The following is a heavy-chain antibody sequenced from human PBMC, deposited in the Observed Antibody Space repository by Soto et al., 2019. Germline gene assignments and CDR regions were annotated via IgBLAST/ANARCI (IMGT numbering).Heavy chain of an antibody. CDR1: GFSLSNYG. CDR2: ISYHGRDE. D-gene: IGHD4-17*01. Sequence: QVQLVESGGGVVQPGRSLRLSCAASGFSLSNYGMHWVRQAPGKGLEWVAVISYHGRDEYYADSVKGRFTISRDTSKNTLYLQMNTLRPEDTAVYYCVKDHLMNPVTTGGYWGQGTLVTVSS. V-gene: IGHV3-30*18. CDR3: VKDHLMNPVTTGGY. J-gene: IGHJ4*02.